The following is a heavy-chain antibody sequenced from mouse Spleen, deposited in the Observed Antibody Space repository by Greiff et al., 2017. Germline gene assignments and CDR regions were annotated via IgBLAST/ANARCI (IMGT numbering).Heavy chain of an antibody. V-gene: IGHV1-54*01. J-gene: IGHJ1*01. CDR2: INPGSGGT. D-gene: IGHD4-1*01. CDR3: ARSNWDRYFDV. Sequence: VKLMESGAELVRPGTSVKVSCKASGYAFTNYLIEWVKQRPGQGLEWIGVINPGSGGTNYNEKFKGKATLTADKSSSTAYMQLSSLTSEDSAVYFCARSNWDRYFDVWGAGTTVTVSS. CDR1: GYAFTNYL.